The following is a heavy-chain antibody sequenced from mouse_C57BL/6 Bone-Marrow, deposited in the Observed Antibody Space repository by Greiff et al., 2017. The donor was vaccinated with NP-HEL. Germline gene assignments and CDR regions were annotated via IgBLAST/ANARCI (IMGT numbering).Heavy chain of an antibody. D-gene: IGHD2-3*01. J-gene: IGHJ3*01. V-gene: IGHV3-6*01. CDR1: GYSITSGYY. CDR2: ISYDGSN. Sequence: EVKLQESGPGLVKPSQSLSLTCSVTGYSITSGYYWNWIRQFPGNKLEWMGYISYDGSNNYNPSLKNRISITRDTSKNQFFLKLNSVTTEDTATYYCARDRDGYHAWFAYWGQGTLVTVSA. CDR3: ARDRDGYHAWFAY.